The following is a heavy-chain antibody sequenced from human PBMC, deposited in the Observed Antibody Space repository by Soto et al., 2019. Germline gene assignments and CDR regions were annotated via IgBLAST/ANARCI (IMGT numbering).Heavy chain of an antibody. CDR3: ARGIAAAGTYFNWFDP. CDR1: GYTFTVYY. CDR2: INPNSGGT. D-gene: IGHD6-13*01. J-gene: IGHJ5*02. Sequence: GASVKVSCKASGYTFTVYYMHWVRQAPEQGLEWMGWINPNSGGTNYAQKFQGWVTMTRDTSISTAYMELSRLRSDDTAVYYCARGIAAAGTYFNWFDPWGQGTLVTVSS. V-gene: IGHV1-2*04.